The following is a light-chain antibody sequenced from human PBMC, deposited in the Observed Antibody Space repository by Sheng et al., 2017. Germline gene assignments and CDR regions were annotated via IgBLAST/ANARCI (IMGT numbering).Light chain of an antibody. CDR2: DEN. J-gene: IGLJ2*01. Sequence: SYVLTQPPSVSVAPGTTATLTCGGDNVGRKSVHWYLQKSGQAPVLVLYDENDRPSGIPERFSGSNSGNTATLTISGVVAGDEADYYCQVWDTSTYHAIFGGGTEADRP. CDR3: QVWDTSTYHAI. V-gene: IGLV3-21*03. CDR1: NVGRKS.